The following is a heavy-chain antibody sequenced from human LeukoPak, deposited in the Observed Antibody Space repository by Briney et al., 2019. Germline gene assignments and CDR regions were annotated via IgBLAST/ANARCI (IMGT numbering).Heavy chain of an antibody. J-gene: IGHJ4*02. D-gene: IGHD4-17*01. CDR1: GFTFSSYG. V-gene: IGHV3-33*01. CDR3: ARAPALDYGDYFDY. CDR2: IWYDGSNK. Sequence: GGSLRLSCAASGFTFSSYGMHWVRQAPGKGLEWVAVIWYDGSNKYYADSVKGRFTISRDNSKNTLYLQMNSLRAEDTAVYYCARAPALDYGDYFDYWGQGTLVTVSS.